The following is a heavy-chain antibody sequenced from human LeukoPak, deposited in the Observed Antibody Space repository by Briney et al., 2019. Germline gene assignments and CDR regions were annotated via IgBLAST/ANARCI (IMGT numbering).Heavy chain of an antibody. D-gene: IGHD6-6*01. Sequence: SETLSLTWTVSGGAISSYYWSWIRQPPGKGLEWIGYIYYSVSTNNNPSLKSRVTISVDTSKNQLSLRPSSVTAADTAVYYCARETYSSSSQGNYYYYMDVWGKGTTVTVSS. V-gene: IGHV4-59*01. CDR2: IYYSVST. CDR3: ARETYSSSSQGNYYYYMDV. J-gene: IGHJ6*03. CDR1: GGAISSYY.